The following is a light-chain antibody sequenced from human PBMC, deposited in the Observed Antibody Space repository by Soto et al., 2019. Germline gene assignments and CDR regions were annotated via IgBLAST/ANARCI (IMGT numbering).Light chain of an antibody. CDR1: QTVSSRF. CDR3: QQYGSSGT. J-gene: IGKJ1*01. Sequence: EIVLTQSPATLSLSPGERATLSCRASQTVSSRFLAWYQQKPGQAPRLLIYGALSRATGIPDRFSGSGSGTDFTLTISRLEPEDFAVYYCQQYGSSGTFGQGTKVDIK. V-gene: IGKV3-20*01. CDR2: GAL.